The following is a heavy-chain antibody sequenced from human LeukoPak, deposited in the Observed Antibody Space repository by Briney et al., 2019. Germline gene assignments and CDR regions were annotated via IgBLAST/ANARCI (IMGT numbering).Heavy chain of an antibody. V-gene: IGHV3-74*03. CDR1: PFTFSGYW. CDR3: ARAGYSSGFDS. J-gene: IGHJ5*01. D-gene: IGHD6-19*01. CDR2: INSVGYSI. Sequence: GGSPRFSCTASPFTFSGYWMHWVRQAPGKGLGWVSRINSVGYSITYADSVKGRFTISRDNAKNTLYLQMNSLIVEDTAVYFCARAGYSSGFDSWGQGTLVTVSS.